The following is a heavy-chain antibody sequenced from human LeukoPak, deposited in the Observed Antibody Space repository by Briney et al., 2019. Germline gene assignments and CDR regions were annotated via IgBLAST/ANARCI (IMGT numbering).Heavy chain of an antibody. CDR3: ARDLGSSSDY. D-gene: IGHD6-6*01. V-gene: IGHV3-33*01. J-gene: IGHJ4*02. Sequence: GGSLRLSCAASGFTFSSYGMHWVRQAPGKGLEWVAVIWYDGSNKYYADSVKGRFTISRDSSKNTLYLQMNSLRTEDATVYYCARDLGSSSDYWGQGTLVTVSS. CDR2: IWYDGSNK. CDR1: GFTFSSYG.